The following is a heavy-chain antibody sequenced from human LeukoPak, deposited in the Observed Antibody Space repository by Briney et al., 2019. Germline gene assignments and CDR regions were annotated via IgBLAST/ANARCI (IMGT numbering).Heavy chain of an antibody. CDR3: ARLRGVAAREMDV. Sequence: GESLKISCKGSGYSINNYWIGWVRQMPGKGLEWMGIIYPADSDIRYSPSFQGQVTISADKSISTAYLQWSSLKASDTAMYYCARLRGVAAREMDVWGQGTTVTVSS. J-gene: IGHJ6*02. D-gene: IGHD6-6*01. CDR1: GYSINNYW. CDR2: IYPADSDI. V-gene: IGHV5-51*01.